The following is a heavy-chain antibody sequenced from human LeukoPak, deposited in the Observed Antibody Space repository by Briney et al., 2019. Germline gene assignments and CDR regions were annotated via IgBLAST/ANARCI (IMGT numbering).Heavy chain of an antibody. CDR2: INHSGST. CDR3: ARGLGD. V-gene: IGHV4-34*01. Sequence: SETLSLTCAVYGGSFSGYYWSWIRQPPGKGLEWIGEINHSGSTNYNPSLTSRVTISVDTSKNQFSLKLSSVTAADTAVYYCARGLGDWGQGTLVTVSS. CDR1: GGSFSGYY. J-gene: IGHJ4*02.